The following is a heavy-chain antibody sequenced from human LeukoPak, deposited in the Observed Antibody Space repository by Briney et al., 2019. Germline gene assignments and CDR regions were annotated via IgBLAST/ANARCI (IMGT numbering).Heavy chain of an antibody. CDR1: VGSISSYY. Sequence: SEPLSLTCTVSVGSISSYYWSWIRQPPGKGLEWIGYIYYSGSTNYNPSLMSRVTISVDTSKNEFSLKLSSVTAADTAVYYCARTGEWSYDILTGYYNPAVFDYWGQGNLVTVS. D-gene: IGHD3-9*01. CDR3: ARTGEWSYDILTGYYNPAVFDY. J-gene: IGHJ4*02. V-gene: IGHV4-59*01. CDR2: IYYSGST.